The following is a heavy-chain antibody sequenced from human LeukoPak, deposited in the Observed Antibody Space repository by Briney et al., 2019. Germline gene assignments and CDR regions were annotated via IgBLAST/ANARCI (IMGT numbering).Heavy chain of an antibody. Sequence: PSETLSLTCTVSGGSISSYYWSWIRQPPGKGLEWIGYIYYSGSTNYNPSLKSRVTISVDTSKHQFSLKLSSVTAADTAVYYCARAPVWFGELGAFDIWGQGTMVTVSS. J-gene: IGHJ3*02. D-gene: IGHD3-10*01. CDR1: GGSISSYY. V-gene: IGHV4-59*01. CDR3: ARAPVWFGELGAFDI. CDR2: IYYSGST.